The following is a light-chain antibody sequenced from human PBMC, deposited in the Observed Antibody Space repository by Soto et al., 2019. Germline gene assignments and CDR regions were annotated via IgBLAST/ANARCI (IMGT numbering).Light chain of an antibody. J-gene: IGLJ1*01. CDR2: DVN. CDR3: SSYTTSNTRQIV. V-gene: IGLV2-14*03. Sequence: QSALTQPASVSGSPGQSITISCTGTNSDVGGYNYVSWYQHHPGKAPKLMIYDVNFRPAGVSNRFSGSKSGNTASLTISGLQPEDEADYYCSSYTTSNTRQIVFGTGTKVTVL. CDR1: NSDVGGYNY.